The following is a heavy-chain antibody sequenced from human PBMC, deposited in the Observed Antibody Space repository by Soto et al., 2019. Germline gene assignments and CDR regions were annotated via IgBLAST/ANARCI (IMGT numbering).Heavy chain of an antibody. CDR2: IIPIFGTT. J-gene: IGHJ4*02. CDR1: GGTVSSYA. Sequence: QVQLVQSGAEVKKPGSSVKVSCKASGGTVSSYAIIWVRQAPGQGLEWMGGIIPIFGTTNYARKFQGRVTITADESTSTAYMELSSLRSDDTAVYYCARAPPPYYDILTGYLDYWGQGTLVTVSS. D-gene: IGHD3-9*01. CDR3: ARAPPPYYDILTGYLDY. V-gene: IGHV1-69*01.